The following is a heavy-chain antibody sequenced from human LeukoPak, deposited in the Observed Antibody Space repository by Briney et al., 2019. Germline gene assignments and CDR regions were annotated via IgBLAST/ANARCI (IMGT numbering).Heavy chain of an antibody. J-gene: IGHJ6*03. CDR3: ATSRQCSSTSCYYYYYMDV. V-gene: IGHV3-9*03. CDR2: ISCNSGSI. CDR1: GFTFDGYA. D-gene: IGHD2-2*01. Sequence: PGGSLRLSCAASGFTFDGYAMHWVRQAPGKGLEWVSGISCNSGSIGYADSVKGRFTISRDNAKNSLYLQMNSLRAEDMALYYCATSRQCSSTSCYYYYYMDVWGKGTTVTVSS.